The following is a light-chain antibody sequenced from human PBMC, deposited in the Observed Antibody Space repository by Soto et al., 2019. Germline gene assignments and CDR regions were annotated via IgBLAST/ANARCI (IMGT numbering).Light chain of an antibody. CDR2: SNN. CDR3: ATWDDRLNGSV. Sequence: QTLLTQPPSASGTCGQSVTVACSGSSSNIGSNTVTWYQQLPGTPPIRLLYSNNLLSSGVPDRFSGSRYGTSASLAISGLQSEDEADYYCATWDDRLNGSVFGSGTKVTVL. CDR1: SSNIGSNT. J-gene: IGLJ1*01. V-gene: IGLV1-44*01.